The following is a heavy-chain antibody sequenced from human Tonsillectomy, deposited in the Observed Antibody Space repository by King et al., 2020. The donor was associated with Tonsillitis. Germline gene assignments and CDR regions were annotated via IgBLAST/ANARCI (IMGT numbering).Heavy chain of an antibody. CDR1: GGSFSGYY. V-gene: IGHV4-34*01. Sequence: VQLQQWGAGLLKPSETLSLTCAVYGGSFSGYYWSWIRQPPGKGLEWIGEINHSGSTNYNPSLKSRVTISVDTSKNQFSLKLSSVTAADTAVYYCARGSGWYARTFDYWGQGTLVTVSS. CDR2: INHSGST. D-gene: IGHD6-19*01. J-gene: IGHJ4*02. CDR3: ARGSGWYARTFDY.